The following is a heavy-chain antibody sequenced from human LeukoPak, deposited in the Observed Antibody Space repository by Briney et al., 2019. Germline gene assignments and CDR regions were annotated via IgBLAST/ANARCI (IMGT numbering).Heavy chain of an antibody. D-gene: IGHD6-13*01. Sequence: GGSLRLSCAASGFTFRNYVIHWVRQAPGKGLEWVAVTSSDLNVKLYADSVKGRFTISRDSSKNTMYLRMNSLRAEDTAIYYCTRIKYSASWSGDYWGQGALVTVSS. J-gene: IGHJ4*02. CDR3: TRIKYSASWSGDY. V-gene: IGHV3-30-3*01. CDR1: GFTFRNYV. CDR2: TSSDLNVK.